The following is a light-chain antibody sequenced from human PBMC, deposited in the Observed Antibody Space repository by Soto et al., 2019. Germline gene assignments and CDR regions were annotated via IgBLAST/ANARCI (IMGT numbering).Light chain of an antibody. CDR3: SSYAGSYTYV. J-gene: IGLJ1*01. Sequence: QSALTQPPSASGSPGQSVTISCTGTSSDVGGYNYVSWYQQHPGKAPKLMIYEVSKRPSGVPDRFSGSKSGNTASLTVSGLQAEDEADYYCSSYAGSYTYVFGTGTKVT. V-gene: IGLV2-8*01. CDR1: SSDVGGYNY. CDR2: EVS.